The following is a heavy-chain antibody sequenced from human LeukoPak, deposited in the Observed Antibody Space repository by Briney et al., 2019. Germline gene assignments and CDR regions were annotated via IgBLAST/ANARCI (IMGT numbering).Heavy chain of an antibody. Sequence: GGSLRLSCAASGFTFSSYSMNWVRQAPGKGLEWVSGIGWNSGSISYADSVKGRFTISRDNAKNSLYLQMNSLRAEDTALYYCAKDFSSGWLNYFDYWGQGTLVTVSS. J-gene: IGHJ4*02. CDR2: IGWNSGSI. CDR3: AKDFSSGWLNYFDY. D-gene: IGHD6-19*01. CDR1: GFTFSSYS. V-gene: IGHV3-9*01.